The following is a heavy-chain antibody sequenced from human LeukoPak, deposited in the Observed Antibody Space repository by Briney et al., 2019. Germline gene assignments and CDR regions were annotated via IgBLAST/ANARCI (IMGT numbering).Heavy chain of an antibody. CDR3: ARRRGAHTANALDI. CDR1: GGSISSYY. D-gene: IGHD3-10*01. J-gene: IGHJ3*02. V-gene: IGHV4-59*08. Sequence: SETLSLTCTVSGGSISSYYWSWIRQPPGKGLEWIGYIYYSGSTNYKPSLKSRVSISVDTSKNQFSLKLSSVTAADTAVYYCARRRGAHTANALDIWGQGTMVTVSS. CDR2: IYYSGST.